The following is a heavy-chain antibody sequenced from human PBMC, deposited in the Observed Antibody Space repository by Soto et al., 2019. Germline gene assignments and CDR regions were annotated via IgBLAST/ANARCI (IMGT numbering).Heavy chain of an antibody. Sequence: QVQLVESGGGVVQPGRSLRLSCAASGFTFSSYAMHWVRQAPGKGLEWVAVISYDGSNKYYADSVKGRFTISRDNSKNTLYLQMNSLKAEDTAVYYCARAGEIVVVITALNLWCQGTLVTVSS. CDR3: ARAGEIVVVITALNL. CDR2: ISYDGSNK. J-gene: IGHJ5*02. V-gene: IGHV3-30-3*01. CDR1: GFTFSSYA. D-gene: IGHD3-22*01.